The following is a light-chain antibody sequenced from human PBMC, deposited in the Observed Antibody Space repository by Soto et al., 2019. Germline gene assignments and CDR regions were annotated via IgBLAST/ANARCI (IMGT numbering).Light chain of an antibody. CDR3: QQSYCTPLT. V-gene: IGKV1-39*01. J-gene: IGKJ4*01. CDR1: QSISSY. CDR2: AAS. Sequence: DIQMTQSPSSLSASVGDRVTITCRASQSISSYLNWYQQKPGKAPKLLIYAASSLQSGVPSRFSGSGSGTDFILTISSLQPEDFATYYCQQSYCTPLTFGGGTKVEIK.